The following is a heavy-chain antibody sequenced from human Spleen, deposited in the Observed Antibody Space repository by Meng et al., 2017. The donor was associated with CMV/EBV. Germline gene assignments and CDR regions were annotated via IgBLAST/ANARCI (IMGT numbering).Heavy chain of an antibody. D-gene: IGHD4-23*01. CDR3: ARAHRGNSNWFFDF. V-gene: IGHV1-46*01. CDR1: GYSFTDSY. CDR2: INPSGGGT. J-gene: IGHJ2*01. Sequence: SGYSFTDSYIHWIRQAPGQGLEWMGMINPSGGGTRYAPKFQGSFTMTRDTSTRTVYMDLSSLTSADTAVYYCARAHRGNSNWFFDFWGRGTLVTVSS.